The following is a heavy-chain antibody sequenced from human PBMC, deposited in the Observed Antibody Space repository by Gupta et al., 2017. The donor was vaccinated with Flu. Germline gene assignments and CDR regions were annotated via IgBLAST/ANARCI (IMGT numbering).Heavy chain of an antibody. CDR1: GFSFSSFC. J-gene: IGHJ6*02. CDR3: AKELSRGWNFFYYGMDV. V-gene: IGHV3-30*18. CDR2: ISYDESNK. D-gene: IGHD6-19*01. Sequence: QVQLVESGGGVVQPGRSLRLSCAASGFSFSSFCMHWVRPAPGTGLEWVAFISYDESNKDYADSVKGRFTISRDNSKNTLYLQMNSLRAEDTALYYCAKELSRGWNFFYYGMDVWGQGTTVTVSS.